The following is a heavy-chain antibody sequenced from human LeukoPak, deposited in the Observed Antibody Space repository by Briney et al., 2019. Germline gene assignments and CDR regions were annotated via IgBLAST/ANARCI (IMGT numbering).Heavy chain of an antibody. J-gene: IGHJ4*02. CDR2: ISSSSSYI. CDR1: GFTFSSYS. Sequence: GGSLRLSCAASGFTFSSYSMNWVRQAPGKGLEWGSSISSSSSYIYYADSVKGRFTISRDNAKNSLYLQMNSLRSEDTAVYYCAREFAGPFPSYYFDYWGQGTLVTVSS. D-gene: IGHD1-1*01. CDR3: AREFAGPFPSYYFDY. V-gene: IGHV3-21*04.